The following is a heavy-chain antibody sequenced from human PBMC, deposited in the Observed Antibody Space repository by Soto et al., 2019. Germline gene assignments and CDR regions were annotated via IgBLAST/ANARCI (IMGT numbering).Heavy chain of an antibody. V-gene: IGHV4-34*01. CDR1: GGSFSGYY. CDR2: INHSGST. Sequence: QVQLQQWGAGLLKPSETLSLTCAVYGGSFSGYYWSWIRQPPGKGLEWIGEINHSGSTNYNPSLNNRVTISVDTSKNQFSLKLSSVTAADTAVYYCARRGQSTAFDIWGQGTMVTVSS. CDR3: ARRGQSTAFDI. J-gene: IGHJ3*02.